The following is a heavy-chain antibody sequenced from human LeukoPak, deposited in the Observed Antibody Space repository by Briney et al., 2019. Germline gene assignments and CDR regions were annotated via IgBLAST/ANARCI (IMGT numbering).Heavy chain of an antibody. J-gene: IGHJ3*02. CDR2: ISAYNGNT. Sequence: ASVKVSCKASGYTFTSYGISWVRQAPGQGLEWMGWISAYNGNTNYAQKLQGRVTMTTDTSTSTAYMELRSLRAEDTAVYYCAKDGEFYYDSGSYYKGAFDIWGQGTMVTVSS. V-gene: IGHV1-18*01. CDR3: AKDGEFYYDSGSYYKGAFDI. D-gene: IGHD3-10*01. CDR1: GYTFTSYG.